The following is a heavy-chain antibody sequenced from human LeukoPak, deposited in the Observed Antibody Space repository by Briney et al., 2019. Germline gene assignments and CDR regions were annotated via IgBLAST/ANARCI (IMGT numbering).Heavy chain of an antibody. V-gene: IGHV4-59*12. CDR2: IYYSGST. D-gene: IGHD6-6*01. CDR3: ARGHEYSSFAY. CDR1: GGSISSYY. Sequence: SETLSLTCTVPGGSISSYYWSWIRQPPGKGLEWIGYIYYSGSTNYNPSLKSRVTMSVDTSKNQFSLKLSSVTAADTAVYYCARGHEYSSFAYWGQGTLVTVSS. J-gene: IGHJ4*02.